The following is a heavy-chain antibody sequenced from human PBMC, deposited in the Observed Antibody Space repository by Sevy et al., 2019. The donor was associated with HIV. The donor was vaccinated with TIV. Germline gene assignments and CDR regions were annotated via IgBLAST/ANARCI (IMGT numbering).Heavy chain of an antibody. V-gene: IGHV3-48*03. CDR1: GFTFSSYE. D-gene: IGHD3-9*01. J-gene: IGHJ4*02. CDR2: ISSSGSTI. Sequence: GESLKISCAASGFTFSSYEMNWVRQAPGKGLEWVSYISSSGSTIYYADSVKGRFTISRDNAKNSLYLQMNSLRAEDTAVYYCARGGDILTGYYSGYWGQGTLVTVSS. CDR3: ARGGDILTGYYSGY.